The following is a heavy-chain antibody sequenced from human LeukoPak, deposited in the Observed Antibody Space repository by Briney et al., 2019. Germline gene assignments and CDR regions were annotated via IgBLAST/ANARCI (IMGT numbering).Heavy chain of an antibody. CDR3: AILGNRIAPYYYYYMDV. CDR1: GFTFSSYS. V-gene: IGHV3-21*04. D-gene: IGHD2/OR15-2a*01. Sequence: PGGSLRLSCAASGFTFSSYSMNWVRQAPGKVLEWVSSISSSSSYIYYADSVKGRFTISRDNAKNSLYLQMNSLRAEDTAVYYCAILGNRIAPYYYYYMDVWGKGTTVTVSS. J-gene: IGHJ6*03. CDR2: ISSSSSYI.